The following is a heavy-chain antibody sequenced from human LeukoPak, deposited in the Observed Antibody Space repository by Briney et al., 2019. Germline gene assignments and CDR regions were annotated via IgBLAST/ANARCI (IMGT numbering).Heavy chain of an antibody. CDR1: GFTFSSYS. CDR3: ARAAGGATQVLTDFDY. D-gene: IGHD1-26*01. Sequence: PGGSLRLSCAASGFTFSSYSMNWVRQAPGKGLEWVSSISSSSSYIYYADSVKGRFTISRDNAKNSLYLQMNSLRAEDTAVYYCARAAGGATQVLTDFDYWGQGTLVTVSS. V-gene: IGHV3-21*01. CDR2: ISSSSSYI. J-gene: IGHJ4*02.